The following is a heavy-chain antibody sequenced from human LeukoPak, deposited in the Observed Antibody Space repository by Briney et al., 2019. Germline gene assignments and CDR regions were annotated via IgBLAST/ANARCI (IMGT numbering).Heavy chain of an antibody. D-gene: IGHD6-13*01. CDR2: INPNSGT. V-gene: IGHV1-2*02. Sequence: ASVKVSCKASGYTFSGYYIHWVRQGPGQGREWMGWINPNSGTNYAQNFQGRVTMTRDTSISTAYMELSRLRSDDTAVYYCAREEQHQRGRHFEYWGQGTLVTVSS. CDR1: GYTFSGYY. CDR3: AREEQHQRGRHFEY. J-gene: IGHJ4*02.